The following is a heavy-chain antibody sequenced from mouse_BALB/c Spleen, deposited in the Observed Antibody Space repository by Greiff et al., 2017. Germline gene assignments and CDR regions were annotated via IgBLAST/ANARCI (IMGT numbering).Heavy chain of an antibody. V-gene: IGHV1S127*01. J-gene: IGHJ2*01. CDR3: TRLDEGYFDY. Sequence: QVQLQQPGAELVKPGASVKMSCKASGYTFTSYWMHWVKQRPGQGLEWIGVIDPSDSYTSYNQKFKGKATLTVDTSSSTAYMPLSSLTSEDSAVYYCTRLDEGYFDYWGQGTTLTVAS. CDR2: IDPSDSYT. CDR1: GYTFTSYW.